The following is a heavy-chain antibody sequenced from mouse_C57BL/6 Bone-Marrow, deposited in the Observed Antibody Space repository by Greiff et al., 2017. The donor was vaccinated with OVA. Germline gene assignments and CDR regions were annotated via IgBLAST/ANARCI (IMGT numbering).Heavy chain of an antibody. CDR3: TRFPLSDY. J-gene: IGHJ2*01. Sequence: QVHVKQSGAELVRPGASVTLSCKASGYTFTDYEMHWVKQTPVHGLEWIGAIDPETGGTAYNQKFKGKAILTADKSSSTAYMELRSLTSEDSAVYYCTRFPLSDYWGQGTTLTVSS. D-gene: IGHD6-1*01. CDR2: IDPETGGT. CDR1: GYTFTDYE. V-gene: IGHV1-15*01.